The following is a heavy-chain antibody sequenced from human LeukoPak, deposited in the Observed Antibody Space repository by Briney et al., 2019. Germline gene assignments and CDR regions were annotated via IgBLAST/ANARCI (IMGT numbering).Heavy chain of an antibody. CDR2: ISWDGGST. Sequence: GGSLRLSCAASGFTFSSYTMNWVRQAPGKGLEWVSLISWDGGSTYYADSVKGRFTISRDNSKNSLYLQMNSLRAEDTALYYCAKDRYGGKGYYFDYWGQGTLVTVSS. J-gene: IGHJ4*02. CDR1: GFTFSSYT. CDR3: AKDRYGGKGYYFDY. V-gene: IGHV3-43D*03. D-gene: IGHD4-23*01.